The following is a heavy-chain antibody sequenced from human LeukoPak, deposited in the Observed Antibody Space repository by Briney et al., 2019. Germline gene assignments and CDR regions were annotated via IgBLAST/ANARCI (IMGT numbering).Heavy chain of an antibody. D-gene: IGHD6-13*01. CDR3: AKDEAADYYFDY. V-gene: IGHV3-30*18. Sequence: GGSLRLSCAASGFTFSSYGMHWVRQAPGKGLEWVAVISYDGSNKYYADSVKGRFTISRDNSKNTLYLQMNSLRAEGTAVYYCAKDEAADYYFDYWGQGTLVTVSS. J-gene: IGHJ4*02. CDR1: GFTFSSYG. CDR2: ISYDGSNK.